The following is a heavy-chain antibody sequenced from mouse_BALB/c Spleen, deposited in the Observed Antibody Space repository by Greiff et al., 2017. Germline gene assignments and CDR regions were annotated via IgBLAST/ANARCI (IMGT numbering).Heavy chain of an antibody. CDR2: IDPENGDT. Sequence: EVQLQQSGAELVRSGASVKLSCTASGFNIKDYYMHWVKQRPEQGLEWIGWIDPENGDTEYAPKFQGKATMTADTSSNTAYLQLSSLTSEDTAVYYCNAYGYGAYWGQGTLVTVSA. V-gene: IGHV14-4*02. CDR3: NAYGYGAY. J-gene: IGHJ3*01. CDR1: GFNIKDYY. D-gene: IGHD2-2*01.